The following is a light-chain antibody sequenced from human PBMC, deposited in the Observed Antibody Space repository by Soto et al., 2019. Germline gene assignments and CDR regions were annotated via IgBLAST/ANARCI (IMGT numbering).Light chain of an antibody. J-gene: IGLJ2*01. CDR2: DVI. Sequence: QSALTQPASVSGSPGQSITISCTGTSSDVGGYNYVSWYQHHPGKAPKLLIYDVINRPSGVSNRFSGSKSGNTASLTICGLQAEDEADYYCSSYTSSSTLFGGGTKLTVL. V-gene: IGLV2-14*03. CDR3: SSYTSSSTL. CDR1: SSDVGGYNY.